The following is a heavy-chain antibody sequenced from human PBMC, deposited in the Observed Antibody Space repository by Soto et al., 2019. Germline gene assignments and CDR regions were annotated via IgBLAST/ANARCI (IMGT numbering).Heavy chain of an antibody. Sequence: QVQLVQSGAEVKKAGASVKVSCKASGYTFTSYGISWVRQAPGQGLEWMGWISAYNGNTNYAQRLQGRVAMTTDTSTRPVYMELRSLRYADTAVHHCAREVRGLYIIYGMDTCGQATTVTVS. CDR1: GYTFTSYG. CDR2: ISAYNGNT. CDR3: AREVRGLYIIYGMDT. D-gene: IGHD4-4*01. V-gene: IGHV1-18*01. J-gene: IGHJ6*02.